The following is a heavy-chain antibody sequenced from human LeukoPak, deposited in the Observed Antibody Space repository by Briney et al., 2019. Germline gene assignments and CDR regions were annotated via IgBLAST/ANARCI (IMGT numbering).Heavy chain of an antibody. CDR1: EVTFAAYT. D-gene: IGHD1-1*01. V-gene: IGHV3-23*01. Sequence: GVSLRLSCAASEVTFAAYTMSWARQAPGKGPEWVSSTSHTGASTYYGDSVKGRFTISRDNSKNTLYLQMNRLRAEDTAVYYCAKGGGTWAFDIWGQGTMVTVSS. J-gene: IGHJ3*02. CDR2: TSHTGAST. CDR3: AKGGGTWAFDI.